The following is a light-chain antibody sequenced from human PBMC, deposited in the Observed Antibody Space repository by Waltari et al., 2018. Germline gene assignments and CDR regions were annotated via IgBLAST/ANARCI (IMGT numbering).Light chain of an antibody. CDR1: SSNLGNNY. Sequence: QSVLTQPPSVSAAPGQKVTISCSGSSSNLGNNYVYWFQQLPGTAPKLLIYDKDQRPSEIPDRFSGTKSGASATLGSTGVQTGEEADYYCETWESSLSAGSVFGWGTRVTVL. V-gene: IGLV1-51*01. CDR3: ETWESSLSAGSV. CDR2: DKD. J-gene: IGLJ6*01.